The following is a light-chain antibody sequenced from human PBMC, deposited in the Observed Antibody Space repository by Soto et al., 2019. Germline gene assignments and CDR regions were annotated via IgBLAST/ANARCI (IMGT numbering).Light chain of an antibody. J-gene: IGLJ3*02. CDR3: SSYTSSSTLV. CDR1: SSDVGGYNY. V-gene: IGLV2-14*01. CDR2: EVS. Sequence: QSALTQPASVSGSPGQSITISCTGTSSDVGGYNYVSWYQQHPGKAPKLMIYEVSNRPSGVSNRFSGSKSGNTASLTISGXQAEDEADYYCSSYTSSSTLVFGGGTKLTVL.